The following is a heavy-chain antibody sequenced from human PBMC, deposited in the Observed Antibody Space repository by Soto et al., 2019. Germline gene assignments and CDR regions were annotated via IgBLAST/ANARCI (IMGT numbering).Heavy chain of an antibody. CDR2: IYYGGTT. CDR3: ATMGTPATGLYYFDY. J-gene: IGHJ4*02. Sequence: SETLSLTCTLSGSSFSPNYWAWIRQPPGKGLEWIGYIYYGGTTSYNPSLKSRVTITLDTSKSQFSLSLTFVTAADTAVYYCATMGTPATGLYYFDYWGQGTLVTVSS. CDR1: GSSFSPNY. D-gene: IGHD2-15*01. V-gene: IGHV4-59*08.